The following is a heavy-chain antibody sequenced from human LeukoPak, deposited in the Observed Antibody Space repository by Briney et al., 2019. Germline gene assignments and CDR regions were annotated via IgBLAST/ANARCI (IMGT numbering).Heavy chain of an antibody. CDR2: VGSADKT. CDR3: AKDSWSRNGIYDPFDI. J-gene: IGHJ3*02. V-gene: IGHV3-23*01. CDR1: GFIFSEHA. Sequence: GESLRLSCAASGFIFSEHAMHWVRQAPGKGLEWVSSVGSADKTFYTDSVKGRFSISRDDSKNTLSLQMNSLRLEDTAVYYCAKDSWSRNGIYDPFDIWGQGTMVTVSS. D-gene: IGHD2-8*01.